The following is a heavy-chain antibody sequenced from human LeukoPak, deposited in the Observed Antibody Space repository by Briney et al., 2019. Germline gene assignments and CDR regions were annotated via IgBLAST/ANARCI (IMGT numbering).Heavy chain of an antibody. CDR2: ISSDSSYI. Sequence: GGSLRLSCAASGFNFNTYTMNWVRQAPGKGLEWVSSISSDSSYIYYADAVHGRFTVSRDNAKYSLYLQMNSLRAEDTAVYYCVRGSYGAYDCWGQGSLVTVSS. D-gene: IGHD4-17*01. J-gene: IGHJ4*02. CDR3: VRGSYGAYDC. V-gene: IGHV3-21*01. CDR1: GFNFNTYT.